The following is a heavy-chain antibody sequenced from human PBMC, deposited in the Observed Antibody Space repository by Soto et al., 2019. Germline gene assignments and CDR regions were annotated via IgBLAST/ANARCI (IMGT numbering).Heavy chain of an antibody. D-gene: IGHD5-12*01. CDR1: GGTFSSYA. CDR2: IIPIFGTA. CDR3: ARDPGYSADLYYYYGMDV. Sequence: SVKVSCKASGGTFSSYAISWVRQAPGQGLEWMGGIIPIFGTANYAQKSQGRVTITADESTSTAYMELSSLRSEDTAVYYCARDPGYSADLYYYYGMDVWGQGTTVTVSS. J-gene: IGHJ6*02. V-gene: IGHV1-69*13.